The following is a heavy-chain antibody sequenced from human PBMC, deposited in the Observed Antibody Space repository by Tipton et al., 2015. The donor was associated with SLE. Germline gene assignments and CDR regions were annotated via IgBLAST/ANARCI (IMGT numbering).Heavy chain of an antibody. V-gene: IGHV3-9*01. D-gene: IGHD1-26*01. Sequence: SLRLSCAGSGFTFDDYAMHWVRQVPGKGLEWVSGISWNRITVGYADSVQGRFIISRDNARNALNLQMIGLRAEDTAFYFCARGAYSGTYMPGPLDWYFDLWGRGTLVTVSS. CDR3: ARGAYSGTYMPGPLDWYFDL. CDR1: GFTFDDYA. CDR2: ISWNRITV. J-gene: IGHJ2*01.